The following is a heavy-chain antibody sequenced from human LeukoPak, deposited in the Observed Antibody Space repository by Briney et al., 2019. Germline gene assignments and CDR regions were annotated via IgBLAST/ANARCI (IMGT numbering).Heavy chain of an antibody. Sequence: GASVKVSCKASGYTFTGYYMHWVRQAPGQGLEWMGRINPNSGGTNYAQKFQGRVTMTRDTSISTAYMELSRLRSDDTAVYYCARLLRSGYGCGSDYWGQGTLVTVSS. CDR3: ARLLRSGYGCGSDY. J-gene: IGHJ4*02. V-gene: IGHV1-2*06. CDR1: GYTFTGYY. D-gene: IGHD5-18*01. CDR2: INPNSGGT.